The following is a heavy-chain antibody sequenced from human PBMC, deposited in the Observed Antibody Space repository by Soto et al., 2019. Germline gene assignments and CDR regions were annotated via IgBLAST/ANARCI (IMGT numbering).Heavy chain of an antibody. CDR1: GGSISSYY. Sequence: PSETLSLTCTVSGGSISSYYWSWIRQPPGKGLEWIGYIYYSGSTNYNPSLKSRVTISVDTSKNQFSLKLSSVTAADTAVYYCARVNYYGSGSYYQNWFDPWGQGTLVTVSS. V-gene: IGHV4-59*01. J-gene: IGHJ5*02. D-gene: IGHD3-10*01. CDR2: IYYSGST. CDR3: ARVNYYGSGSYYQNWFDP.